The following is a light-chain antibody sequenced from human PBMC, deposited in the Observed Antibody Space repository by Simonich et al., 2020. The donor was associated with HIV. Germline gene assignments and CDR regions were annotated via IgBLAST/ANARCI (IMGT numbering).Light chain of an antibody. Sequence: DIQMTQSPSSLSASVGDRVTITCRASQSISRYLNWYQQKPGKAPKLLIYAAYSLQSGVPSRFSGSGSGTDFTLTISSLQPEDFAVYYCQQYGSSPTFGPGTKVDIK. J-gene: IGKJ3*01. CDR1: QSISRY. CDR3: QQYGSSPT. CDR2: AAY. V-gene: IGKV1-39*01.